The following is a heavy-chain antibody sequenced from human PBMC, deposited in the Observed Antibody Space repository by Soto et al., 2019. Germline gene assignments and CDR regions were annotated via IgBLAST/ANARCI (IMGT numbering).Heavy chain of an antibody. V-gene: IGHV3-7*01. CDR3: ARVVPAAENEDYYYYYMDV. Sequence: EVQLVESGGGLVQPGGSLRLSCAASGFTFSSYWMSWVRQAPGKGLEWVANIKQDGSEKYYVDSVKGRFTISRDNAKNSLYLQMNRLRAEDTAVYYCARVVPAAENEDYYYYYMDVWGKGTTVTVSS. CDR2: IKQDGSEK. D-gene: IGHD2-2*01. J-gene: IGHJ6*03. CDR1: GFTFSSYW.